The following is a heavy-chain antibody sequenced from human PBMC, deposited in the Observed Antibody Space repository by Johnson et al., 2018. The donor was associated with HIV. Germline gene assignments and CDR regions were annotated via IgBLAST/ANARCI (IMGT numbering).Heavy chain of an antibody. V-gene: IGHV3-43D*03. CDR3: AKIRFTMIVVVGGVYAFDI. Sequence: VQLVESGGVVVQPGGSLRLSCAASGFTFDDYAMHWVRQAPGKGLEWVSLISWDGGSTYYADSVKGRFTISRDNSKNSLYLQMNSLRAEATALYYCAKIRFTMIVVVGGVYAFDIWGQGTMVTVSS. D-gene: IGHD3-22*01. J-gene: IGHJ3*02. CDR2: ISWDGGST. CDR1: GFTFDDYA.